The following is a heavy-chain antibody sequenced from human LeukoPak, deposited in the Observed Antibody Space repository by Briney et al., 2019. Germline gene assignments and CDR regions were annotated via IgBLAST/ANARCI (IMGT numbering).Heavy chain of an antibody. J-gene: IGHJ5*02. Sequence: GGSLRLSCAASGFTFSSYWMSWVRQAPGKGLEWVANIKQDGSEKYYVDSVKGRFTISRDNAKNSLYLQMNSLRAEDTAVYFCSRNPTAYNWFDPWGQGTLVTVSS. D-gene: IGHD1-14*01. CDR3: SRNPTAYNWFDP. CDR2: IKQDGSEK. V-gene: IGHV3-7*01. CDR1: GFTFSSYW.